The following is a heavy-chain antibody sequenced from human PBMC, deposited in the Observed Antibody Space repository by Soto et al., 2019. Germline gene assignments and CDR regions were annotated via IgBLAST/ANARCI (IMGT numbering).Heavy chain of an antibody. CDR3: TSPPNWYSGYDYVY. J-gene: IGHJ4*02. CDR2: IRSKANSYAT. CDR1: GFTFSGSA. Sequence: GGSLRLSCAASGFTFSGSAMHWVRQASGKGLEWVGRIRSKANSYATAYAASVKGRFTISRDDSKNTAYLQMNSLKTEDTAVYYCTSPPNWYSGYDYVYWGQGTLVTVSS. D-gene: IGHD5-12*01. V-gene: IGHV3-73*01.